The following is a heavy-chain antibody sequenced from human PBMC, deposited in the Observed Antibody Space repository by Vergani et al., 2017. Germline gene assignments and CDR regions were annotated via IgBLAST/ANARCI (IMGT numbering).Heavy chain of an antibody. CDR3: ARQVAVAGKWWGPYYYYGMDV. Sequence: EVQLVQSGAEVKKPGESLKISCKGFGYRFSSSWIGWVRQMPGKGLEWMGIIFPDDSDTRYSPSFQGQVTISADKSISTVYLQWNSLKASDTAMYYCARQVAVAGKWWGPYYYYGMDVWGQGTTVTVSS. CDR2: IFPDDSDT. J-gene: IGHJ6*02. CDR1: GYRFSSSW. D-gene: IGHD6-19*01. V-gene: IGHV5-51*01.